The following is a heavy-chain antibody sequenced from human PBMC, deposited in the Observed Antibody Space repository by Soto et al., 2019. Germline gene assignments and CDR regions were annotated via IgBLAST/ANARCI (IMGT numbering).Heavy chain of an antibody. Sequence: PSETLSLTCTVSGGSISGYYWHWIRQAPGKGLEWIASINNSGKTYYSPSLKSRLTISVDTSKNQFALKLSSVTAADTAVYYCARDRYGGFDYWGLGTLVTVSS. D-gene: IGHD3-9*01. J-gene: IGHJ4*02. CDR3: ARDRYGGFDY. CDR2: INNSGKT. V-gene: IGHV4-4*08. CDR1: GGSISGYY.